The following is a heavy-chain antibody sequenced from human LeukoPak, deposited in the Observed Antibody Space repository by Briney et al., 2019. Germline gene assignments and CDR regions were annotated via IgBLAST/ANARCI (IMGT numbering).Heavy chain of an antibody. V-gene: IGHV1-69*13. CDR1: GGTFSSYA. Sequence: GASVKVYCKASGGTFSSYAISWVRQAPGQGLEWMGGIIPIFGTANYAQKFQGRVTITADESTSTAYMELSSLRSEDTAVYYCARTPGAPTDYGDTYYYYYMDVWGKGTTVTISS. D-gene: IGHD4-17*01. J-gene: IGHJ6*03. CDR2: IIPIFGTA. CDR3: ARTPGAPTDYGDTYYYYYMDV.